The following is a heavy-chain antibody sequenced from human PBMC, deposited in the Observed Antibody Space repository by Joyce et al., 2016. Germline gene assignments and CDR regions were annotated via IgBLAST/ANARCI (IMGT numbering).Heavy chain of an antibody. CDR2: IYICGST. D-gene: IGHD3-3*02. V-gene: IGHV3-53*01. CDR3: ASQYQHRYYYYRMDV. J-gene: IGHJ6*02. Sequence: EVQLVESGGGLIQPGGSLRLSCAASGFTVRCNYMSWVRQAPGKGLEGVSVIYICGSTYYADSVKGRFTISRDNSKSTLDLQMNSLRAEDTAVYYCASQYQHRYYYYRMDVWGQGTTVTVSS. CDR1: GFTVRCNY.